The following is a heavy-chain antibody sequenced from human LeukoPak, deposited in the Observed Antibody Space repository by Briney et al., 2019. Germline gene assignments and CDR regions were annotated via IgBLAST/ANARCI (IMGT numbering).Heavy chain of an antibody. V-gene: IGHV3-30*18. CDR1: GFTFSSYG. Sequence: GGFQRLSCAASGFTFSSYGMHWVRQAPGKGLEWVAVISYDGSNKYYADSVKGRFTISRDNSKNTLYLQMNSLRAEDTAVYYCAKEVPYYYGSGSYPRTYYFDYWGQGTLVTVSS. CDR2: ISYDGSNK. CDR3: AKEVPYYYGSGSYPRTYYFDY. D-gene: IGHD3-10*01. J-gene: IGHJ4*02.